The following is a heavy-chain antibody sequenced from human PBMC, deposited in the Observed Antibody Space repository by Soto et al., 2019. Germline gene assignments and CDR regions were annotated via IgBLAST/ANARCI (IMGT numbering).Heavy chain of an antibody. CDR3: ASGFYGDYAVFGY. J-gene: IGHJ4*02. CDR2: IIPKHGNA. CDR1: GGGNLRDYR. V-gene: IGHV1-18*04. D-gene: IGHD4-17*01. Sequence: ASVKVSCKASGGGNLRDYRTTWVRRAPGQGLEWMGWIIPKHGNANYAQKLQGRVTMTTDTSTSTAYMELRSLRSDDTAVYYCASGFYGDYAVFGYWGQGTLVTVSS.